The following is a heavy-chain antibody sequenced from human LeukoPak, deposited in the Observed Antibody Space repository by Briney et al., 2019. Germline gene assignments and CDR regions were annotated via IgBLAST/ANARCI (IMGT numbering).Heavy chain of an antibody. Sequence: PGGSLRLSCAASGFTFTDYYMSWIRQAPGKGLEWVSYISDRGSSIYYADSVKGRFTISRDNAKNSLYLQMNSLRAEDTAVYYCANGEVELNTDYYYYYYYMDVWGKGTTVTISS. CDR1: GFTFTDYY. V-gene: IGHV3-11*01. J-gene: IGHJ6*03. CDR3: ANGEVELNTDYYYYYYYMDV. CDR2: ISDRGSSI. D-gene: IGHD1-7*01.